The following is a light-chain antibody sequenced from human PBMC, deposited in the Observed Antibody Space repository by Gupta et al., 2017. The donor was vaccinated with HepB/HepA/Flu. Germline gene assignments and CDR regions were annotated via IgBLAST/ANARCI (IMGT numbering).Light chain of an antibody. CDR3: QQYYNSPWT. J-gene: IGKJ1*01. V-gene: IGKV4-1*01. Sequence: DIVMNQSPDSLAVSLGARATINCKSSQSVLYSSNNKNYLAWYQQKPGQPPKLLIYWASTRESGVPDRFSGSGSGTDFTLTISSLQAEDVADYYCQQYYNSPWTFGQGTKVEIK. CDR1: QSVLYSSNNKNY. CDR2: WAS.